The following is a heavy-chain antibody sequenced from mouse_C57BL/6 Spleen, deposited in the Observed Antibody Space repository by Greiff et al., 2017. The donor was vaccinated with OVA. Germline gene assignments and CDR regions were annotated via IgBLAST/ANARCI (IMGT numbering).Heavy chain of an antibody. CDR3: ARGYYGSSCYAMDY. V-gene: IGHV1-47*01. CDR2: FHPYNDDT. J-gene: IGHJ4*01. CDR1: GYTFTTYP. Sequence: QVQLKQSGAELVKPGASVKMSCKASGYTFTTYPIEWMKQNHGKSLEWIGNFHPYNDDTKYNEKFKGKATLTVEKSSSTVYLELSRLTSDDSAVYYCARGYYGSSCYAMDYWGQGTSVTVSS. D-gene: IGHD1-1*01.